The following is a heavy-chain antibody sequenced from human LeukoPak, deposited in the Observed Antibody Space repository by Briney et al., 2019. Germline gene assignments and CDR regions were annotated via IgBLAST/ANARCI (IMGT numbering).Heavy chain of an antibody. J-gene: IGHJ4*02. Sequence: PGGSLRLSCAASGFTFSSYAMHWVRQAPGKGLEWVAVISYDGSNKYYADSVKGRFTISRDNSKNTLYLQMNSLRAEDTAVYYCAKDGYYGSGSYYCYFDYWGQGTLVTVSS. CDR2: ISYDGSNK. CDR1: GFTFSSYA. CDR3: AKDGYYGSGSYYCYFDY. V-gene: IGHV3-30*04. D-gene: IGHD3-10*01.